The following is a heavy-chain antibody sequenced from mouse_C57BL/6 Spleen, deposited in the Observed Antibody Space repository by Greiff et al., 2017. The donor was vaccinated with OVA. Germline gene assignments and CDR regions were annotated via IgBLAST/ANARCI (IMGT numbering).Heavy chain of an antibody. J-gene: IGHJ3*01. V-gene: IGHV1-55*01. Sequence: QVQLQQPGAELVKPGASVKMSCKASGYTFTSYWITWVKQRPGQGLEWIGDIYPGSGSTNYNEKFKSKATLTVDTSSSTAYMQLSSLTSEDSAVYYGARNYYGSSYERWFAYWGQGTLVTVSA. CDR1: GYTFTSYW. CDR3: ARNYYGSSYERWFAY. CDR2: IYPGSGST. D-gene: IGHD1-1*01.